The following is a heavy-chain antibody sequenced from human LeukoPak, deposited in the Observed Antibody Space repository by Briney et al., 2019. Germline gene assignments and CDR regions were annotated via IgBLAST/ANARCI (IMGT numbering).Heavy chain of an antibody. D-gene: IGHD5-12*01. CDR1: GYTFTSYG. CDR2: ISAYNGNT. J-gene: IGHJ4*02. CDR3: ARDGGKWLRPGMIDY. Sequence: ASVTVSFKASGYTFTSYGISWVRQAPGQGLEWMGWISAYNGNTNYAQKLQGRVTMTTDTSTSTAYMELRSLRSDDTAVYYCARDGGKWLRPGMIDYWGQGALVTVSS. V-gene: IGHV1-18*04.